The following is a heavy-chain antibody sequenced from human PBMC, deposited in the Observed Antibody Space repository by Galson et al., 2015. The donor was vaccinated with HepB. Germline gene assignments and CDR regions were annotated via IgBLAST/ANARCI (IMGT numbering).Heavy chain of an antibody. CDR1: GFTLSSYS. J-gene: IGHJ4*02. V-gene: IGHV3-21*01. CDR2: ISSSTSYI. D-gene: IGHD6-19*01. Sequence: SLRLSCAASGFTLSSYSMNWVRQAPGKGLEWVSSISSSTSYIYYADSVKGRFTISRDNAKNSLYLQMNSLRAEDTAVYNCASGGREQQWLVRHFDYWGQGTLVTVSS. CDR3: ASGGREQQWLVRHFDY.